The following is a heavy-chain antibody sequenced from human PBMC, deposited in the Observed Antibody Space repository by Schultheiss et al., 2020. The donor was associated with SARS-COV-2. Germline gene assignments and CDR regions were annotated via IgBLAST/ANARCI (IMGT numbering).Heavy chain of an antibody. J-gene: IGHJ2*01. CDR3: ARDPAVVATPNWYFDL. D-gene: IGHD2-21*02. CDR2: ISYDGSNK. CDR1: GFTFSSYS. Sequence: GGSLRLSCAASGFTFSSYSMNWVRQAPGKGLEWVAVISYDGSNKYYADSVKGRFTISRDNSKNTLYLQMNSLRAEDTAVYYCARDPAVVATPNWYFDLWGRGTLVTVSS. V-gene: IGHV3-30*03.